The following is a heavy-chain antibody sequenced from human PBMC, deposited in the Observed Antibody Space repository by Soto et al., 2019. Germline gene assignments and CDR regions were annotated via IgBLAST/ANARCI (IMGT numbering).Heavy chain of an antibody. V-gene: IGHV1-3*01. Sequence: GALVKVSCKASGYTFTSYAMHWVRQAPGQRLEWMGWINAGNGNTKYSQKFQGRVTITRDTSASTAYMELSSLRSEDTAVYYCAREGGSGSYHYYYGMDVWGQGTTVTVS. CDR2: INAGNGNT. CDR1: GYTFTSYA. J-gene: IGHJ6*02. D-gene: IGHD3-10*01. CDR3: AREGGSGSYHYYYGMDV.